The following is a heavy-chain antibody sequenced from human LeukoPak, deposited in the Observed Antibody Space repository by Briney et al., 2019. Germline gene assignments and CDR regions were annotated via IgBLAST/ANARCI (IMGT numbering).Heavy chain of an antibody. CDR1: GGTFTSYA. V-gene: IGHV1-69*13. CDR2: IIPNCGTG. CDR3: ERGGSGWSFDS. J-gene: IGHJ4*02. Sequence: ASVKVSCKASGGTFTSYAISWVRQAPGQGLEWMGWIIPNCGTGNYAQKFQGRVTITADDSTTTAYMELSSLTYDDTAVYYCERGGSGWSFDSWGQGTLVTVSS. D-gene: IGHD6-19*01.